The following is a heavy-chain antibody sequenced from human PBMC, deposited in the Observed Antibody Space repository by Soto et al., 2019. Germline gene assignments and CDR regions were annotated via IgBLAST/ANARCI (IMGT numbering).Heavy chain of an antibody. CDR3: AREGNLEYSSSSSGYYYYYYGMDV. CDR1: GYSFTSYW. CDR2: IDPSDSYT. Sequence: GESLKISCKGSGYSFTSYWISWVRQMPGKGLEWMGRIDPSDSYTNYSPSFQGHVTISADKSISTAYLQWSSLKASDTAMYYCAREGNLEYSSSSSGYYYYYYGMDVWGQGTTVTISS. J-gene: IGHJ6*02. D-gene: IGHD6-6*01. V-gene: IGHV5-10-1*01.